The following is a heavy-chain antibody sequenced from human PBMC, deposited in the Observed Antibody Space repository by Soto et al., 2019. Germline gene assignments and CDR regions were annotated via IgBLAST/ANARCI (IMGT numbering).Heavy chain of an antibody. CDR1: GGSLSSSNR. J-gene: IGHJ4*01. CDR2: IFYSGST. V-gene: IGHV4-4*03. D-gene: IGHD4-17*01. CDR3: VHHGGDPYYHDF. Sequence: APETLCLTCAVPGGSLSSSNRWSWFRQPRGRALEWLGEIFYSGSTRYNPSVNRRGTLSADQSKNHLSLRLSSVTAAHPPVYYCVHHGGDPYYHDFWGQGILVTVSS.